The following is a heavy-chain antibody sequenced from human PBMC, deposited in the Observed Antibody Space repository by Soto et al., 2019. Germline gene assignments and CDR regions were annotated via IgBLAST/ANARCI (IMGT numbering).Heavy chain of an antibody. Sequence: SLGLSFTASGFSFGDYAMSGVRQAPGKGLEWVGFIRSKAYGGTTEYAASVKGRFTISRDDSKSIAYLQMNSLKTEDTAVYYCTRLELELTWFDHWGQGTLVTVSS. CDR1: GFSFGDYA. J-gene: IGHJ5*02. CDR3: TRLELELTWFDH. V-gene: IGHV3-49*04. D-gene: IGHD1-7*01. CDR2: IRSKAYGGTT.